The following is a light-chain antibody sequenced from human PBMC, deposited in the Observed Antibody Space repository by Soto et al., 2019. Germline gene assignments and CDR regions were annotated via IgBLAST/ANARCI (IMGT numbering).Light chain of an antibody. Sequence: QAVLTQSPSASASLGASVKLTCTLSSGHSSYAIAWHQQHPETGPRYLMKLNSAGSHSKGDGIPDRFSGSSSGAERSLTISSLQSEDEADYYCQTWGTGIQVFGGGTKLTVL. CDR1: SGHSSYA. CDR3: QTWGTGIQV. J-gene: IGLJ2*01. V-gene: IGLV4-69*01. CDR2: LNSAGSH.